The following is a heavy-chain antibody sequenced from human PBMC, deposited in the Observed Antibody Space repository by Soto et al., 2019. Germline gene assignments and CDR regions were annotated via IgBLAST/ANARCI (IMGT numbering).Heavy chain of an antibody. CDR2: IIPIFGTA. V-gene: IGHV1-69*05. D-gene: IGHD3-9*01. CDR1: GGTFSIYA. J-gene: IGHJ4*02. CDR3: ARDYYDILTGYYMAPNY. Sequence: SVKVSCKASGGTFSIYAISWVRQAPGQGLEWMGWIIPIFGTANYAQKFQGRVTITTDTSTSTAYMELSSLRSEDTAVYYCARDYYDILTGYYMAPNYWGQGTLVTVSS.